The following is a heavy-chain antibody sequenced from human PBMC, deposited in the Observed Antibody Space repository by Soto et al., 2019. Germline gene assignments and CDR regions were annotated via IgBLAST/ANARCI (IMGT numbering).Heavy chain of an antibody. V-gene: IGHV3-30-3*01. CDR2: ISYDGTNE. CDR1: GFMFETYA. Sequence: QVQLVESGGGVVQPGGSLRLSCAASGFMFETYAMYWVSQAPGKGLEWVAAISYDGTNEYYTDSVKGRFTISRDDSKNTLFLQMNNLRGEDTAVYYCARGAPPDYWGQGTLVTVSS. J-gene: IGHJ4*02. CDR3: ARGAPPDY.